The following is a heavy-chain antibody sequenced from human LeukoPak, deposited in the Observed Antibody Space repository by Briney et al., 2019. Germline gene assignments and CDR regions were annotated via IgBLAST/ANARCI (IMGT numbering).Heavy chain of an antibody. CDR1: GGSFSGYY. Sequence: PSETLSLTCAVYGGSFSGYYWIGIRQPPGKGLEWIREINHSGSTNYNPSLKSRVTISVDTSKNQFSLKLSSVTAADTAVYYCARIDYGADYGMDVWGQGTTVTVSS. CDR3: ARIDYGADYGMDV. V-gene: IGHV4-34*01. CDR2: INHSGST. D-gene: IGHD4-17*01. J-gene: IGHJ6*02.